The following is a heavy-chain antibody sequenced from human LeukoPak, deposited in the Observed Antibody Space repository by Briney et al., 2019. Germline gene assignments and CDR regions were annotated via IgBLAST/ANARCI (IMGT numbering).Heavy chain of an antibody. CDR2: FIPILGTA. J-gene: IGHJ6*03. V-gene: IGHV1-69*10. CDR1: GYTFTSYG. CDR3: AGIPVFGVVLHQEPV. Sequence: SVKVSCKASGYTFTSYGISWVRQAPGQGLEWMGVFIPILGTANSTQKFQGRLTITADISTNTVYMELSSLRFDDTAVYFCAGIPVFGVVLHQEPVWGKGTTVTVSS. D-gene: IGHD3-3*01.